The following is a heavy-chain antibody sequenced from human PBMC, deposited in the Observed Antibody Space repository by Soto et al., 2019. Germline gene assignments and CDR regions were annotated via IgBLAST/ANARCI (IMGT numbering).Heavy chain of an antibody. V-gene: IGHV4-34*01. D-gene: IGHD3-10*01. CDR3: ARKRGYYYGMDV. CDR2: INHSGST. Sequence: PSETLSLTCAVYGGSFSGYYWSWVRQPPGKGLEWIGEINHSGSTNCNPSLKSRVTISVDTSKNQFSLKLSSVTAADTAVYYCARKRGYYYGMDVWGQGTTVTVSS. CDR1: GGSFSGYY. J-gene: IGHJ6*02.